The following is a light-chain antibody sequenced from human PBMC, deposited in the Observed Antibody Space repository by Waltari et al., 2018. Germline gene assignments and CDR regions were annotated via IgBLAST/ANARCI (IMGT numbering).Light chain of an antibody. CDR1: SSDFGGFDN. Sequence: QSALTQPPSASGSPGPSVTTPCTGTSSDFGGFDNVPWYQQHPGKVPRRMIHEVSKRPSGVPDRFSGSKAGNTASLTVSGLQVEDEADYYCSSFAGSSQMLFGGGTKLTVL. V-gene: IGLV2-8*01. J-gene: IGLJ2*01. CDR2: EVS. CDR3: SSFAGSSQML.